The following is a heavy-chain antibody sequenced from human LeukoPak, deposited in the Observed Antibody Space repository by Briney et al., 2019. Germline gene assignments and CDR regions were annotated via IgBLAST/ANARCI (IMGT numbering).Heavy chain of an antibody. D-gene: IGHD3-10*01. Sequence: ASVKVSCKASGYTFTGYYMHWVRQAPGQGLEWMGWINPNSGGTNYAQKFQGWVTMTRDTSISTAYMELSRLRSDDTAVYYCARAGGSGPVGPYYFDYWGQGTLVTVSS. CDR2: INPNSGGT. CDR1: GYTFTGYY. J-gene: IGHJ4*02. CDR3: ARAGGSGPVGPYYFDY. V-gene: IGHV1-2*04.